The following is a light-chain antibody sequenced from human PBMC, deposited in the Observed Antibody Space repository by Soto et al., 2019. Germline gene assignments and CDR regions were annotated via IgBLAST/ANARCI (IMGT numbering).Light chain of an antibody. CDR1: SSDVGGYNY. CDR2: EVS. Sequence: SVLTXPASVSGSPGQSITISCTGTSSDVGGYNYVSWYQQHPGKAPKLMIYEVSNRPSGVSNRFSGSKSGNTASLTISGLQAEDEADYYCSSYTSSSTHNYVFGTGTKVTVL. V-gene: IGLV2-14*01. J-gene: IGLJ1*01. CDR3: SSYTSSSTHNYV.